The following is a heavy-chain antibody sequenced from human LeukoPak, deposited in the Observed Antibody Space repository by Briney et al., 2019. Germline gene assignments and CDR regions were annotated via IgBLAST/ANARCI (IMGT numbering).Heavy chain of an antibody. V-gene: IGHV3-21*01. Sequence: GGSLRLSCAASGFTFSSYSMNWVRQAPGKGLEWVSSISSSSSYIHYADSVKGRFTISRDNAKNSLYLQMNSLRAEDTAVYYCARVGTDAFDIWGQGTMVTVSS. CDR1: GFTFSSYS. CDR3: ARVGTDAFDI. CDR2: ISSSSSYI. J-gene: IGHJ3*02.